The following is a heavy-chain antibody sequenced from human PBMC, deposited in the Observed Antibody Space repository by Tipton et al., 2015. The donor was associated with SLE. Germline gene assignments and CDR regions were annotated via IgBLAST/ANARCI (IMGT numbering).Heavy chain of an antibody. J-gene: IGHJ4*02. D-gene: IGHD6-13*01. CDR3: AKWNDPYSSNTYYFDY. V-gene: IGHV3-30*18. CDR1: GFTFSRYG. Sequence: QLVQSGGGVVQPGRSLRLSCAASGFTFSRYGMYWVRQAPGKGLEWVAVISYDGSNKYYADSVKGRFTISRDNSNNTLYLQMNSLRPEDTAVYYCAKWNDPYSSNTYYFDYWGQGTLVTVSS. CDR2: ISYDGSNK.